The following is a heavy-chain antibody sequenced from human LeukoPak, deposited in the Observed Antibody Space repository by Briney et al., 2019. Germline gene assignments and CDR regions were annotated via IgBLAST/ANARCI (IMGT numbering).Heavy chain of an antibody. CDR3: ARHAGYGDLRGYFDY. J-gene: IGHJ4*02. Sequence: GESLKISCKGSGYSFTSYWIGWVRQMPGKGLEWMGIIYPGDSDTRYSPSFQGQVTISADKSISTAYLQWSSLKASDTAMCYCARHAGYGDLRGYFDYWGQGTLVTVSS. D-gene: IGHD4-17*01. CDR1: GYSFTSYW. V-gene: IGHV5-51*01. CDR2: IYPGDSDT.